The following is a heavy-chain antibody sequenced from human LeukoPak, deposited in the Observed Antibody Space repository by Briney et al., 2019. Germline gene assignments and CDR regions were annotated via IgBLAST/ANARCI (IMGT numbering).Heavy chain of an antibody. CDR2: INSDGSST. Sequence: GGSLRLSCAASGFTFSSYWMHWVRQAPGKGLVWVSRINSDGSSTSYADSVKSRFTISRDNAKNTLYLQMNSLRAEDTAVYYCASALSWYGSPYDYWGQGTLVTVSS. V-gene: IGHV3-74*01. J-gene: IGHJ4*02. CDR1: GFTFSSYW. D-gene: IGHD3-10*01. CDR3: ASALSWYGSPYDY.